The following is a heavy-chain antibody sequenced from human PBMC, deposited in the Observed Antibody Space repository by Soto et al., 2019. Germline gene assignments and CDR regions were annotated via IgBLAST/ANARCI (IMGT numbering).Heavy chain of an antibody. CDR3: ARVGGFDP. CDR1: GGSISSGGYY. CDR2: IYYFGIX. V-gene: IGHV4-31*01. Sequence: SETLSLTCTVAGGSISSGGYYWSWIRQHPGKCLEWIGYIYYFGIXXYNPSLKXXVSISGDTSKXQFSLXLLSVTSADTAVYYCARVGGFDPWGQGTLVTVSS. J-gene: IGHJ5*02. D-gene: IGHD1-26*01.